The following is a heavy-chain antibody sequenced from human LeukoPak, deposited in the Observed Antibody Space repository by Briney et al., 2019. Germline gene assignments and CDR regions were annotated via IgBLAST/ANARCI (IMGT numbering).Heavy chain of an antibody. CDR2: IYYSGST. Sequence: PSETLSLTCTVSGGSISSSSYYWGWIRQPPGKGLEWIGSIYYSGSTYYNPSLKSRVTISVDTSKNQFSLRLTSVTAADTAVYYCARYRIVVVPAGHNWFDPWGQGTLVTVSS. D-gene: IGHD2-2*01. V-gene: IGHV4-39*07. CDR1: GGSISSSSYY. J-gene: IGHJ5*02. CDR3: ARYRIVVVPAGHNWFDP.